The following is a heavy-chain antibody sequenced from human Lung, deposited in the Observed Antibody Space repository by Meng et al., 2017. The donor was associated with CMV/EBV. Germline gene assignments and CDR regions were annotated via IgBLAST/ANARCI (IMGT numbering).Heavy chain of an antibody. Sequence: VERGQSGSELKEPGDSVKVSGQAAGYTFTSSSMNWVRHAPGQGPEWMGWININTGNPTYAQGFTGRFVFSLDTSVSTAYLQIDSLKADDTAVYYCARGNGWRFDYWGQGTLVTVSS. CDR1: GYTFTSSS. J-gene: IGHJ4*02. D-gene: IGHD6-19*01. CDR2: ININTGNP. V-gene: IGHV7-4-1*01. CDR3: ARGNGWRFDY.